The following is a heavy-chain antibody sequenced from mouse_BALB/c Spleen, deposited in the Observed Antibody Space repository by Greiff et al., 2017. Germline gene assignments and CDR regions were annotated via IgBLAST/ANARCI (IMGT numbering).Heavy chain of an antibody. CDR3: TRPRRDYRYDVGAMDY. CDR1: GYTFTSYY. CDR2: INPSNGGT. J-gene: IGHJ4*01. V-gene: IGHV1S81*02. Sequence: QVQLQQPGAELVKPGASVKLSCKASGYTFTSYYMYWVKQRPGQGLEWIGGINPSNGGTNFHEKFKSKATLTVDKSSSTAYMQLSSLTSEDSAVYYCTRPRRDYRYDVGAMDYWGQGSSVTVSS. D-gene: IGHD2-14*01.